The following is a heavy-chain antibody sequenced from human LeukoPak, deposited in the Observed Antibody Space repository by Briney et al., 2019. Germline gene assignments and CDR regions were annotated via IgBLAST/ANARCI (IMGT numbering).Heavy chain of an antibody. CDR3: ARGGSTGYNYNAFDM. D-gene: IGHD3-22*01. Sequence: GGSLRLSCAASGFTFSSYTMNWVRQAPGKGLEWVSSITGGSGNMYYADSVEGRFTISRDNAKNSLYLQMNSLRAEDTAVYYCARGGSTGYNYNAFDMWGQGTMVAVSS. CDR2: ITGGSGNM. CDR1: GFTFSSYT. V-gene: IGHV3-21*01. J-gene: IGHJ3*02.